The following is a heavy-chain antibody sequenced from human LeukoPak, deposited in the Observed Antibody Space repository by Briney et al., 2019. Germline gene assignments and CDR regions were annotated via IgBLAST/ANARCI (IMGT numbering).Heavy chain of an antibody. Sequence: GGSLGLSCAASGFTFSGYWMSWVRQAPGKGLEWVANIKPDGSDKAYVDSVKGRFTISRDNTKNSLYLQMSSLRAEDTAVYYCARAMTWGQGTLVSVSS. CDR3: ARAMT. J-gene: IGHJ5*02. CDR2: IKPDGSDK. V-gene: IGHV3-7*01. CDR1: GFTFSGYW.